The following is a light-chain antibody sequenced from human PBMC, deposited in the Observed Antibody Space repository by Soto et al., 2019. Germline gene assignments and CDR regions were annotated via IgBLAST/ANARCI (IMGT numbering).Light chain of an antibody. CDR1: QGISRY. V-gene: IGKV1-8*01. Sequence: ALRMTQSPSSLSASTGDRVTITCRASQGISRYLAWYQQKPGKAPKLLIYAASTLQSGVPSRFSGSGSGTDFTLTISCLQSEDFATYYCQQYYSYPRTFGQGTKVDIK. CDR2: AAS. CDR3: QQYYSYPRT. J-gene: IGKJ1*01.